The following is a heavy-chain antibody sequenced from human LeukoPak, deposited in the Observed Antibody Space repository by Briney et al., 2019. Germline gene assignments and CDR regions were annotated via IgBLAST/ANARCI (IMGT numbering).Heavy chain of an antibody. J-gene: IGHJ4*02. V-gene: IGHV4-59*01. D-gene: IGHD3-22*01. CDR2: IYYSGNA. CDR1: GGSISRYY. Sequence: SETLSLTCIVSGGSISRYYRSWVRQPPGKGLEWIGYIYYSGNANYNPSLKSRVTISVDTSKNQFSLKLSSLTAADTAVYYCARDTPNSSGYYFDYWGQGTLVTVSS. CDR3: ARDTPNSSGYYFDY.